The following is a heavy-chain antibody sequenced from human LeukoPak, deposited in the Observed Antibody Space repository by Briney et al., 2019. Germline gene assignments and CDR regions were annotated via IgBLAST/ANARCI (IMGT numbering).Heavy chain of an antibody. CDR2: IDPSDSYT. CDR3: ARHMSVATILSTPDY. J-gene: IGHJ4*02. V-gene: IGHV5-10-1*01. CDR1: GYSFTSYW. Sequence: GESLRTSCKGSGYSFTSYWISWVRQMPGKGLEWMGRIDPSDSYTNYSPSFQGHVTIPADKSISTAYLQWSSLKASDTAMYYCARHMSVATILSTPDYWGQGALVTVSS. D-gene: IGHD5-12*01.